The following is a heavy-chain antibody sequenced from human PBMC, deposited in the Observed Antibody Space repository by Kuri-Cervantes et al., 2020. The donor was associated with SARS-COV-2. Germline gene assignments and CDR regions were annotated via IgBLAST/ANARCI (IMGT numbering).Heavy chain of an antibody. J-gene: IGHJ4*02. Sequence: SETLSLTCTVSGGSISSYYWSWIRQPPGKGLEWIGYIYYSGSTYYNPSLKSRVTISVDTSKNQFSLKLSSVTAADTAVYYCASSNDCGGDCSSDYWGQGTLVTVSS. D-gene: IGHD2-21*02. V-gene: IGHV4-59*08. CDR3: ASSNDCGGDCSSDY. CDR2: IYYSGST. CDR1: GGSISSYY.